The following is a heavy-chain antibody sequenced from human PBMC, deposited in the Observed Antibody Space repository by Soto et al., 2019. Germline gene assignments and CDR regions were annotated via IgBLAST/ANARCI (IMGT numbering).Heavy chain of an antibody. D-gene: IGHD2-2*01. J-gene: IGHJ1*01. CDR1: GFTFSSYS. V-gene: IGHV3-48*01. Sequence: ESGGGLVQPGGSLRLSCAASGFTFSSYSMNWVRQAPGKGLEWVSYITGSSATIYYADSVKGRFTISRDNAKKSLYLQMNSLPAEDTAVYYFARAEFTSCYGFQYWAQGTLVTVSS. CDR3: ARAEFTSCYGFQY. CDR2: ITGSSATI.